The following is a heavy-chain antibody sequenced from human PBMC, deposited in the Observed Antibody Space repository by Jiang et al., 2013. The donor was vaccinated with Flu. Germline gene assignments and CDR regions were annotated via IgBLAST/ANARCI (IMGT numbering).Heavy chain of an antibody. V-gene: IGHV4-59*08. J-gene: IGHJ4*02. D-gene: IGHD5-18*01. CDR2: IYYSGST. CDR3: ARHSHLWSKRTTGFDY. CDR1: GGSISSYY. Sequence: GSGLVKPSETLSLTCTVSGGSISSYYWSWIRQPPGKGLEWIGYIYYSGSTNYNPSLKSRVTISVDTSKNQFSLKLSSVTAADTAVYYCARHSHLWSKRTTGFDYWGQGTLVTVSS.